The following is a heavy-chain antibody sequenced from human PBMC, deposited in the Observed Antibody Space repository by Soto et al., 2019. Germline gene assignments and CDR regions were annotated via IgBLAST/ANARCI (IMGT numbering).Heavy chain of an antibody. Sequence: GGSLRLSCAASGFTVSSNYMSWVRQAPGKGLEWVSVIYSGGSTYYADSVKGRFTFSRDNSKNTLYLQMNSLRAEDTAVYYCARAPILTGYYPTYYYGMDVWGQGTTVTVSS. V-gene: IGHV3-53*01. CDR2: IYSGGST. CDR1: GFTVSSNY. CDR3: ARAPILTGYYPTYYYGMDV. D-gene: IGHD3-9*01. J-gene: IGHJ6*02.